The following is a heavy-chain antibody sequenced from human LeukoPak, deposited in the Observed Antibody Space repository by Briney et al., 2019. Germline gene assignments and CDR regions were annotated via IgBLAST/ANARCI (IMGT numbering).Heavy chain of an antibody. Sequence: SETLSLTCSVSGGSMSSYYWSWIRQPPGKGLEWVGYIYYSGSTNYNPSLKSRVTISVDTSKNQFSLKLRSVTAADTAVYYCVREAATDYYDSSGYYRQTEVFDAWGQGTMVTVSS. J-gene: IGHJ3*01. CDR3: VREAATDYYDSSGYYRQTEVFDA. CDR1: GGSMSSYY. V-gene: IGHV4-59*01. CDR2: IYYSGST. D-gene: IGHD3-22*01.